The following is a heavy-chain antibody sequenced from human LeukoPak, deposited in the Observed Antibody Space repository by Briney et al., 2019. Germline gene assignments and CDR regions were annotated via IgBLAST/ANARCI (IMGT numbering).Heavy chain of an antibody. CDR2: IWYDGSNK. D-gene: IGHD5-24*01. Sequence: GGSLRLSCAASGFTFHTYGMHWVRQAPGKGLEWVAVIWYDGSNKYYADSVKGRFTISRDNSKNTLYLQMNSLRAEDTAVYYCAKDDEMATAWGQGTLVTVSS. J-gene: IGHJ5*02. CDR1: GFTFHTYG. CDR3: AKDDEMATA. V-gene: IGHV3-33*06.